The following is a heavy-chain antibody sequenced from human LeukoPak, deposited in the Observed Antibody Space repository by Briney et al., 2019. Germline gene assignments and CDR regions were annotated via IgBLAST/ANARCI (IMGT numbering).Heavy chain of an antibody. Sequence: GGSLRLSCVASGFDFSNTGMTWVRQAPGRGLEWVSTISPTSAGRYYLDSVKGRFTISRDNSKNTLSLEINSLRADDTATYYCARDAGGAWPFDYWGQGTRVIVSS. D-gene: IGHD4-17*01. CDR2: ISPTSAGR. V-gene: IGHV3-23*01. CDR3: ARDAGGAWPFDY. J-gene: IGHJ4*02. CDR1: GFDFSNTG.